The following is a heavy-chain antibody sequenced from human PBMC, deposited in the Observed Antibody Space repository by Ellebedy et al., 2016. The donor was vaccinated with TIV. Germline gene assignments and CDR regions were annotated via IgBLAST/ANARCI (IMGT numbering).Heavy chain of an antibody. CDR2: ITSSSDAT. J-gene: IGHJ4*02. D-gene: IGHD2-15*01. Sequence: PGGSLRLSCAASGFTFSNYGMNWVRQAPGKGLEWVAFITSSSDATYYADSVKGRFTISRDNAENSLHLQMNSLRDEDTAVYYCAREGSSTDYWGRGTVVTVSS. CDR3: AREGSSTDY. CDR1: GFTFSNYG. V-gene: IGHV3-48*02.